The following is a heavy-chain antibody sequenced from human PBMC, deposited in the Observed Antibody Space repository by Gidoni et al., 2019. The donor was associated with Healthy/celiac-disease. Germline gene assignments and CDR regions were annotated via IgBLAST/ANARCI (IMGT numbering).Heavy chain of an antibody. Sequence: QVQLQESGPGLVKPSETLSLTCTVSGGSISSYSWSWIRQPPGKGLEWIGYIYYSGSTNYNPSLKSRVTISVDTSKNQFSLKLSSVTAADTAVYYCARDTAVEVAGTMFYYYGMDVWGQGTTVTVSS. CDR1: GGSISSYS. V-gene: IGHV4-59*01. J-gene: IGHJ6*02. CDR2: IYYSGST. D-gene: IGHD6-19*01. CDR3: ARDTAVEVAGTMFYYYGMDV.